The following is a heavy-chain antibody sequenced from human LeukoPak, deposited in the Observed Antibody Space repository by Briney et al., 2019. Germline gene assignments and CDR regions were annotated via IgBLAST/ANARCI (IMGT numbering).Heavy chain of an antibody. CDR2: IIPNSGGT. V-gene: IGHV1-2*02. J-gene: IGHJ4*02. CDR3: ARELNRYITMVRGVSWPGDY. CDR1: GYTFTGYY. Sequence: GASVKVSCKASGYTFTGYYMHWVRQAPGQGLECMGWIIPNSGGTNYAQKFQGRVTMTRDTSISTAYMELSRLRSDDTAVYYCARELNRYITMVRGVSWPGDYWGQGTLVTVSS. D-gene: IGHD3-10*01.